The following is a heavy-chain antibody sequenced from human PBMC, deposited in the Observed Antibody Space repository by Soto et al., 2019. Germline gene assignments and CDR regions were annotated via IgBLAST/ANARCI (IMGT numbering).Heavy chain of an antibody. CDR1: GFTFSSYA. Sequence: GGSLRLSCAASGFTFSSYAMSWVRQAPGKGLEWVSAISGSGGSTYYADSVKGRFTISRDNSKNTLYLQMNSLRAEDTAVYYCAKPGWADYGDYGGAFDIWGQGTMVTVSS. CDR3: AKPGWADYGDYGGAFDI. D-gene: IGHD4-17*01. V-gene: IGHV3-23*01. J-gene: IGHJ3*02. CDR2: ISGSGGST.